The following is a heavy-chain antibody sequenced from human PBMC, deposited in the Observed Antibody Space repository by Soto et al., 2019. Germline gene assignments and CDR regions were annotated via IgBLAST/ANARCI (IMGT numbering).Heavy chain of an antibody. CDR2: ISAYNGNT. CDR1: GYTFTSYG. D-gene: IGHD4-17*01. V-gene: IGHV1-18*01. CDR3: ARHPPYDYGDYQYFFAY. Sequence: ASVKVSCKASGYTFTSYGISWVRQAPGQGLEWMGWISAYNGNTNYAQKLQGRVTMTTDTSTSTAYMELRSLRSDDTAVYYCARHPPYDYGDYQYFFAYCGQGTLVTGSS. J-gene: IGHJ4*02.